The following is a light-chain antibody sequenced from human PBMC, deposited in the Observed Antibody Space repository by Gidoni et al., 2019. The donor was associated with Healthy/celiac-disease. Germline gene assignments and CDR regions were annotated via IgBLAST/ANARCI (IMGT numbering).Light chain of an antibody. CDR3: QTCGTGIRV. V-gene: IGLV4-69*01. J-gene: IGLJ3*02. Sequence: QLVLTQSPSASADLGASVKLTCTLSSGHSSYAIAWHQQQPEKGPRYLMKLNSDGSHSKGDGIPDRFSGSSSGAERYLTISSLQSEDEADYYCQTCGTGIRVFGGGTKLTVL. CDR2: LNSDGSH. CDR1: SGHSSYA.